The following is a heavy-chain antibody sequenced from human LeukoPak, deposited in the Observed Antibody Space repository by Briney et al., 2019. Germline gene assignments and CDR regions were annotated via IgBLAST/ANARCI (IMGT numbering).Heavy chain of an antibody. D-gene: IGHD2/OR15-2a*01. CDR1: GGSFSRYY. CDR3: AREASPYTYFSSGMDV. J-gene: IGHJ6*02. CDR2: IYTSGIT. V-gene: IGHV4-4*07. Sequence: SETLSLTCTVSGGSFSRYYWSWIRQSAGKGLEWIGRIYTSGITNYNPSLKSRVTMSIDTSKNQFSLKLSSVTAADTALYYCAREASPYTYFSSGMDVWGQGTTVTVSS.